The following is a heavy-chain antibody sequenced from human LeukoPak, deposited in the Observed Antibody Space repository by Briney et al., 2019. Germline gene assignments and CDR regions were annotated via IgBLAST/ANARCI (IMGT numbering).Heavy chain of an antibody. V-gene: IGHV4-39*01. D-gene: IGHD3-10*01. Sequence: SETLSLTCSVSGGSVTSGGFYWGWLRQPPGTGPEWIATIYYTGSTYYNPSLQSPATISIDTSKNQFSLRLTSVTATDTAVYHCARHSGSGSLSRPFDPWGQGTLVTVSS. J-gene: IGHJ5*02. CDR3: ARHSGSGSLSRPFDP. CDR1: GGSVTSGGFY. CDR2: IYYTGST.